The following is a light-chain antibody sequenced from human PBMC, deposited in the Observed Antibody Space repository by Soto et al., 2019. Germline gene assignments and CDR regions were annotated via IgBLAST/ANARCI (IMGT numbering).Light chain of an antibody. Sequence: DIQMTQSPSSLSASLGDRVTITCRASQGISTYLNWYQQRPGKAPKLLIYAASSLQSGVPSRFSGSGSGTEFTLTITSLQPEDFATYYCQQLNSLPITFGQGTRLEIK. V-gene: IGKV1-9*01. J-gene: IGKJ5*01. CDR1: QGISTY. CDR2: AAS. CDR3: QQLNSLPIT.